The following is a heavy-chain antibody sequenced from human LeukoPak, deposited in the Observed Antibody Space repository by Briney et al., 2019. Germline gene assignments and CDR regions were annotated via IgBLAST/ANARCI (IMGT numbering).Heavy chain of an antibody. Sequence: GGSLRLSCAASGFILSNHWMTWVRQAPGKGLEWVAVISFDGSKKYYADSVKGRFTISRDNSKNTLYLQINSLRAEDTAVYYCVRDRGSNSYFDYWGQGTLVTVSS. CDR2: ISFDGSKK. CDR3: VRDRGSNSYFDY. J-gene: IGHJ4*02. D-gene: IGHD1-26*01. CDR1: GFILSNHW. V-gene: IGHV3-30-3*01.